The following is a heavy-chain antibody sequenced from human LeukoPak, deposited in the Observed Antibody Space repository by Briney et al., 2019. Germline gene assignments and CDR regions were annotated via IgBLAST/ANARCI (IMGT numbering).Heavy chain of an antibody. CDR3: ARDYYDSSVVGPEYDY. V-gene: IGHV3-21*01. CDR1: GFTFSSYS. J-gene: IGHJ4*02. D-gene: IGHD3-22*01. CDR2: ISSSSSYI. Sequence: GGSLRLSCAASGFTFSSYSMNWVRQAPGKGLEWVSSISSSSSYIYYADSVKGRFTISRDNAKNSPYLQMNSLRAEDTAVYYCARDYYDSSVVGPEYDYWGQGTLVTVSS.